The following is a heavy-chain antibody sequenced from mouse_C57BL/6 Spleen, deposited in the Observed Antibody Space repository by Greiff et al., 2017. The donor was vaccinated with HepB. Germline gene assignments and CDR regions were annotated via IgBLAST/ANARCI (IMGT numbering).Heavy chain of an antibody. CDR1: GYAFSSSW. D-gene: IGHD2-4*01. Sequence: VQLQQSGPELVKPGASVKISCKASGYAFSSSWMNWVKQRPGKGLEWIGRIYPGDGDTNYNGKFKGKATLTADKSSSTAYMQLSSLTSEDSAVYFCARSRYDYDVIGYFDVWGTGTTVTVSS. J-gene: IGHJ1*03. V-gene: IGHV1-82*01. CDR2: IYPGDGDT. CDR3: ARSRYDYDVIGYFDV.